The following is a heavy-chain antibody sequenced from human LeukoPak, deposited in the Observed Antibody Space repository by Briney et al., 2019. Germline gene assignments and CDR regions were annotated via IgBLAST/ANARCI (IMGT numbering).Heavy chain of an antibody. V-gene: IGHV3-30-3*01. J-gene: IGHJ4*02. CDR1: GYTFTSYA. CDR3: ARGMGATTDFDY. D-gene: IGHD1-26*01. CDR2: ISYDGSNK. Sequence: SCKASGYTFTSYAMHWVRQAPGKGLEWVAVISYDGSNKYYADSVKGRFTISRDNSKNTLYLQMNSLRAEDTAVYYCARGMGATTDFDYWGQGTLVTVSS.